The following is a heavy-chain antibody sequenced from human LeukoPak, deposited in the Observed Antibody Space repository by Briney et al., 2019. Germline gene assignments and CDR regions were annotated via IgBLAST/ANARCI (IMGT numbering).Heavy chain of an antibody. CDR2: ISYDGSNK. CDR3: ARDGPYSSSSGYYFDY. V-gene: IGHV3-30-3*01. J-gene: IGHJ4*02. Sequence: GGSLRLSCAASGFTFSSYAMHWVRQAPGKGLEWVAVISYDGSNKYYAGSVKGRFTISRDNSKNTLYLQMDSLRAEDTAVCYCARDGPYSSSSGYYFDYRGQGTLVTVSS. CDR1: GFTFSSYA. D-gene: IGHD6-6*01.